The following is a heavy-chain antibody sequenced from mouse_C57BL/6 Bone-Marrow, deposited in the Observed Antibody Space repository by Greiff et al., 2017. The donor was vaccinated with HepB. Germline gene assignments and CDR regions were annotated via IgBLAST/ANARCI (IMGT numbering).Heavy chain of an antibody. J-gene: IGHJ3*01. CDR1: GFTFSSYA. V-gene: IGHV5-4*01. CDR3: ARDGDYYYGSSPFAY. D-gene: IGHD1-1*01. Sequence: EVQRVESGGGLVKPGGSLKLSCAASGFTFSSYAMSWVRQTPEKRLEWVATISDGGSYTYYPDNVKGRFTISRDNAKNNLYLQMSHLKSEDTAMYYCARDGDYYYGSSPFAYWGQGTLVTVSA. CDR2: ISDGGSYT.